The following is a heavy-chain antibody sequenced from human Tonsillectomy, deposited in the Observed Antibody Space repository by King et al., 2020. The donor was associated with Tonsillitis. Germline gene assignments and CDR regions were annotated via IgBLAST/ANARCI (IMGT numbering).Heavy chain of an antibody. V-gene: IGHV3-48*01. Sequence: VQLVESGGGLVQPGGSLRLSCAASGFTFSSYSMNWVRQAPGKGLEWVAYISSSRSTIYYADSVKGRFTIFRENSKNPLYLQMNSLRAEDTAVYYCARDGGNGWHFDYWGQGTLVTVSS. D-gene: IGHD3-16*01. CDR1: GFTFSSYS. J-gene: IGHJ4*02. CDR3: ARDGGNGWHFDY. CDR2: ISSSRSTI.